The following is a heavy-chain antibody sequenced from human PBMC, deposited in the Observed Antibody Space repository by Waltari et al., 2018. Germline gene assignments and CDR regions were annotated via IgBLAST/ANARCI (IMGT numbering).Heavy chain of an antibody. J-gene: IGHJ4*02. V-gene: IGHV3-23*03. CDR2: LIYSGGST. Sequence: EVQLLESGGGLVQPGGSLRLSCAGSGFTFSIYAMSWVRQAPGKGLEWVSLIYSGGSTYYADSVKGRFTISSDNSKNTLYLQMNSLRAEDTAIYYCAKERDYFDSSGLDYWGQGTLVTVSA. CDR3: AKERDYFDSSGLDY. CDR1: GFTFSIYA. D-gene: IGHD3-22*01.